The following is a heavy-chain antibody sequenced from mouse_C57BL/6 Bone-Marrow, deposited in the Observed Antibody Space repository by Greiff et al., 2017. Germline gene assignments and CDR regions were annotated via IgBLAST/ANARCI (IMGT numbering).Heavy chain of an antibody. D-gene: IGHD2-3*01. CDR2: IWGVGST. V-gene: IGHV2-6*01. CDR3: DSGWLLAY. J-gene: IGHJ3*01. CDR1: GFSLTSYG. Sequence: VKVVESGPGLVAPSQSLSITCTVSGFSLTSYGVDWVRQSPGQGLEWLGVIWGVGSTNYNSALKSRLSISKDNSTSKVFLRMNSVQTDDTAMYYWDSGWLLAYWGQGTLVTVSA.